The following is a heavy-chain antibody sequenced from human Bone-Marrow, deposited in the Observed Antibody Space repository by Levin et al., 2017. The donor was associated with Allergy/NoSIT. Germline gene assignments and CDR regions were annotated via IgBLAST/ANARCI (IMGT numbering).Heavy chain of an antibody. J-gene: IGHJ3*02. V-gene: IGHV1-2*02. D-gene: IGHD1-7*01. CDR3: ARPINWNYDAFDI. Sequence: ASVKVSCKASGYTFTGYYMHWVRQAPGQGLEWMGWINPNSGGTNYAQKFQGRVTMTRDTSISTAYMELSRLRSDDTAVYYCARPINWNYDAFDIWGQGTMVTVSS. CDR2: INPNSGGT. CDR1: GYTFTGYY.